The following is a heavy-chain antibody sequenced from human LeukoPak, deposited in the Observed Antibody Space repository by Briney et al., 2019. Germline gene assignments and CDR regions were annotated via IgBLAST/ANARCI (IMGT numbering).Heavy chain of an antibody. J-gene: IGHJ5*02. D-gene: IGHD3-22*01. Sequence: GGSLRLSCAASGFTFSSYAMSWVRQTPGKGLEWVSGISGSGGSTNYADSVKGRFTISRDNSKNTLYLQMNSLRAEDTAVYYCAKDKGTYYYDSSGYYYPWGQGTLVTVSS. CDR3: AKDKGTYYYDSSGYYYP. CDR1: GFTFSSYA. V-gene: IGHV3-23*01. CDR2: ISGSGGST.